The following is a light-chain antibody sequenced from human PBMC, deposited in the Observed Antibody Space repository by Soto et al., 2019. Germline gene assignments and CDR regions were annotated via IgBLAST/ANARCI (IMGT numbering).Light chain of an antibody. Sequence: QSALTQPRSVSGSPGQSVTISCTGTSNDVGRYIHVSWYQQHPDKAPKLMIYDVSKRPSGVPDRFSGSKSGNTASLTISGLQAEDEADYYCCSFAGNPYVFGTGTKVTVL. CDR3: CSFAGNPYV. CDR2: DVS. V-gene: IGLV2-11*01. CDR1: SNDVGRYIH. J-gene: IGLJ1*01.